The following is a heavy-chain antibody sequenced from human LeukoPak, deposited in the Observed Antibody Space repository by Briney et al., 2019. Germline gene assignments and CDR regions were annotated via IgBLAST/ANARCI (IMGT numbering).Heavy chain of an antibody. CDR2: INSDGSTT. D-gene: IGHD5-12*01. CDR3: AKIPSATENFDY. Sequence: GGSLRLSCAASGFTFSNYWMHWVRQAPGKGLIWVSRINSDGSTTTYADSVKGRFTISRDNAKNTLYLQMDSLRAEDTAIYYCAKIPSATENFDYWGQRTLVMVSS. J-gene: IGHJ4*02. V-gene: IGHV3-74*01. CDR1: GFTFSNYW.